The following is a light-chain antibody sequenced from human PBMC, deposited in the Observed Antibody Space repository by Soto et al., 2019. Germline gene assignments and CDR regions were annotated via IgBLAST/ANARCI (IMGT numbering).Light chain of an antibody. CDR2: DDG. CDR1: NIAIKS. J-gene: IGLJ2*01. Sequence: SSELTQAPSVSVAPGQTARITCGGNNIAIKSVHWYQQKPGQAPVLVVYDDGDRPSGIPERFSGSNSGNTATLTITRVEAGDEADYHCQVWDSSSGHRVVFGGGTKVTVL. CDR3: QVWDSSSGHRVV. V-gene: IGLV3-21*02.